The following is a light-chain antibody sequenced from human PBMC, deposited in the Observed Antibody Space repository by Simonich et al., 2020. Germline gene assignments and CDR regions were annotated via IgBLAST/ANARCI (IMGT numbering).Light chain of an antibody. CDR1: QSVLYSSNNKNY. CDR3: QQYNNWPPWT. J-gene: IGKJ1*01. V-gene: IGKV4-1*01. Sequence: DIVMTQSPDSLAVSLGERATINCKSSQSVLYSSNNKNYLAWYQQKPGQPPKLLIYWAPTREAGVPDRFSGSGSGTDFTLTISSLEPEDFAVYYCQQYNNWPPWTFGQGTKVEIK. CDR2: WAP.